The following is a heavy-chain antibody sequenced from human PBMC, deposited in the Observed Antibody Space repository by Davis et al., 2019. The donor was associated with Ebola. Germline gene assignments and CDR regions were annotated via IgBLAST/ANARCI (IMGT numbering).Heavy chain of an antibody. CDR3: ARGKWFDP. CDR1: GGTFSSYT. Sequence: SVQVSCKASGGTFSSYTISWVRQPPGQGLEWMGRIIPVVDTKDYAQKFQGRVTLTADKATNTAYMELSGLRFDDTAVYYCARGKWFDPWGQGTLVSVTS. J-gene: IGHJ5*02. CDR2: IIPVVDTK. V-gene: IGHV1-69*08.